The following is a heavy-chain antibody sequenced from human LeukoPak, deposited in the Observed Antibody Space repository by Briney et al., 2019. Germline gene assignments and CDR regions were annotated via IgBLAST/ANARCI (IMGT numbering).Heavy chain of an antibody. V-gene: IGHV1-24*01. Sequence: GASVKVSCKVSGYSLSELSTHWVRKAPGQGPEWMGGFDPGDDETIYAQTFQGRVTMTEDTSTDTAYLELSSLRSQDTAVYFCARENEGDKWFDPWGQETLDTVSS. J-gene: IGHJ5*02. CDR3: ARENEGDKWFDP. CDR1: GYSLSELS. CDR2: FDPGDDET.